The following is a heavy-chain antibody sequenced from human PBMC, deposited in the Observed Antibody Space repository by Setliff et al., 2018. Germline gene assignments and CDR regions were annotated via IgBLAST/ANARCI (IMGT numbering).Heavy chain of an antibody. CDR1: GGTFSSYA. J-gene: IGHJ4*02. CDR2: IIPIFGYT. V-gene: IGHV1-69*05. Sequence: ASVKVSCKASGGTFSSYAISWVRQAPGQGLEWMGGIIPIFGYTIYAQKFQGRVTMTRDTSTSTVYLELSSLRSEDTAVYYCARGLIVLPGPSGDMGYFDYWGQGTLVTVSS. CDR3: ARGLIVLPGPSGDMGYFDY. D-gene: IGHD2-8*01.